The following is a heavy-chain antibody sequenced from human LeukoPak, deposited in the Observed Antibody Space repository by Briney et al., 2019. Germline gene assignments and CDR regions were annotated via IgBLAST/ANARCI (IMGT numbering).Heavy chain of an antibody. CDR2: ISVYNGNT. D-gene: IGHD2-21*02. J-gene: IGHJ4*02. V-gene: IGHV1-18*01. Sequence: ASVKVSCKAAGYTFTSYGISWVRQAPGQGLEWIGWISVYNGNTKYAQMFQGRVTMTTDPSTSTAYMDLRSLRSDDTAVYYCAKMHIVVVTERDETGTDYWGQGTLVTVSS. CDR3: AKMHIVVVTERDETGTDY. CDR1: GYTFTSYG.